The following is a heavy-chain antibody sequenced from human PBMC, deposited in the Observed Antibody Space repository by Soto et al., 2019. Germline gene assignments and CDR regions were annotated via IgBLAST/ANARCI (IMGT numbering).Heavy chain of an antibody. CDR1: GGSISSYY. D-gene: IGHD6-6*01. J-gene: IGHJ4*02. CDR2: IYYSGST. V-gene: IGHV4-59*08. Sequence: SETLSLTCTVSGGSISSYYWSLIRQPPGKGLEWIGYIYYSGSTNYNPSLKSRVTISVDTSKNQFSLKLSSVTAADTAVYYCAGGIAARSPFDYWGQGTLVTVSS. CDR3: AGGIAARSPFDY.